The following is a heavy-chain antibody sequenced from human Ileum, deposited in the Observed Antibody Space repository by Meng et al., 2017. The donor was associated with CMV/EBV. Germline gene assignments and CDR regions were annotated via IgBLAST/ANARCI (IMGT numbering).Heavy chain of an antibody. CDR3: AKTGLVAYYGMDV. V-gene: IGHV3-33*06. CDR1: GFTFSSYG. Sequence: GGSLRLSCAASGFTFSSYGMHWVRQAPGKGLEWVAVIWYDGSNKYYADSVKGRFTISRDNSKNTLYLQMNSLRAEDTAVYYCAKTGLVAYYGMDVWGQGTTVTVSS. J-gene: IGHJ6*02. D-gene: IGHD6-19*01. CDR2: IWYDGSNK.